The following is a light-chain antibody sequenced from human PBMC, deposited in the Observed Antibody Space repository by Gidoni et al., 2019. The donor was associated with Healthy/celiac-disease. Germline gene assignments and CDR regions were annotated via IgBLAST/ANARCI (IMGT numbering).Light chain of an antibody. V-gene: IGKV2-28*01. J-gene: IGKJ4*01. CDR3: MQALQTPHT. Sequence: DVVMTQSPLSLPVTPREPASTSCRSSQSLLHSNGYNYLDWYLPKPGQSPQRLSYLGSNRASGVPDRFSGSRPGTDVTLKISRVEAEYVGVYYCMQALQTPHTFXGXTLVEIK. CDR2: LGS. CDR1: QSLLHSNGYNY.